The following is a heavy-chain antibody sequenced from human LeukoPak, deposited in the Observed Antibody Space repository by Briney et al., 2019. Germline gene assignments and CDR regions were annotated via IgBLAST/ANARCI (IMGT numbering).Heavy chain of an antibody. Sequence: GGSLRLSCAASGFIFDDYGMNWVRQAPGKGLEWVSGINWNGGGTGYADSVKGRFTISRDNAKNSLYLQMNSLRAEDTAVYYCARGMIVVVPDYWGQGTLVTVSS. J-gene: IGHJ4*02. V-gene: IGHV3-20*04. CDR3: ARGMIVVVPDY. CDR1: GFIFDDYG. D-gene: IGHD3-22*01. CDR2: INWNGGGT.